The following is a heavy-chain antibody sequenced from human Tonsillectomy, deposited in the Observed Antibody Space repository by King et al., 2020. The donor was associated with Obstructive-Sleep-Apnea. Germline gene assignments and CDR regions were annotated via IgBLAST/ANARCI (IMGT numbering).Heavy chain of an antibody. CDR1: GFTFSSYA. D-gene: IGHD3-22*01. J-gene: IGHJ4*02. Sequence: VQLVESGGGVVQPGMSLRLSCAASGFTFSSYAIHWFRPAPGKGLEWVAGISYDGSNKYYADSVKGRFTIPRDNSKNTLYLQMNSLRAEDTAVYYCARDLYSSGYLPAYWGQGTLVTVSS. CDR2: ISYDGSNK. V-gene: IGHV3-30*04. CDR3: ARDLYSSGYLPAY.